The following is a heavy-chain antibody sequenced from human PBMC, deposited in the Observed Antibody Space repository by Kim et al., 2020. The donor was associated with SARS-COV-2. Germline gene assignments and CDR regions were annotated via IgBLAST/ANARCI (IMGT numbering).Heavy chain of an antibody. CDR2: YI. Sequence: YIYYAESLKGRFTISGDNAKNSLYLQMSSLRAEDTAVYYCARDTVGAFDYWGQGTLVTVSS. CDR3: ARDTVGAFDY. J-gene: IGHJ4*02. D-gene: IGHD1-26*01. V-gene: IGHV3-21*01.